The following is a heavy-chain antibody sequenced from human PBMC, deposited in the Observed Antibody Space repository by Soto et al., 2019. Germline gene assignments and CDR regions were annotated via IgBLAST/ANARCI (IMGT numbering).Heavy chain of an antibody. CDR1: GYSFTSYW. CDR3: ATTPTAVYGDYGMDV. D-gene: IGHD4-17*01. Sequence: PGESLKVSCKGSGYSFTSYWSGWVRQMPGKGLEWMGIIYPGDSDTRYSPSFQGQVTISADKSISTAYLQWSSLKASDTAMYYCATTPTAVYGDYGMDVWGQGTTVTVSS. CDR2: IYPGDSDT. V-gene: IGHV5-51*01. J-gene: IGHJ6*02.